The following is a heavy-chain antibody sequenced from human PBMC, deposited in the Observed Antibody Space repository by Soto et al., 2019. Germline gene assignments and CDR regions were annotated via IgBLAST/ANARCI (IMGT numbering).Heavy chain of an antibody. V-gene: IGHV3-23*01. CDR3: AKELIPGYSGSYYGYFDY. CDR1: GFTFSSYA. Sequence: GGSLRLACAASGFTFSSYAMSWVRQAPGKGLEWVSALSGSGGSTYYADSVKGRCTISRDNSKNTLYLQMNSLRAEDTAVYYCAKELIPGYSGSYYGYFDYWGQGTLVTVSS. D-gene: IGHD1-26*01. CDR2: LSGSGGST. J-gene: IGHJ4*02.